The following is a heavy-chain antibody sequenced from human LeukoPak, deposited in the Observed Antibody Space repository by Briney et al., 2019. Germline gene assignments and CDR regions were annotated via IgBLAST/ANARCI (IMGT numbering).Heavy chain of an antibody. J-gene: IGHJ4*02. CDR3: ARQPGEQLVGGVDY. CDR1: GFTFSSYS. CDR2: ISSSSSYI. V-gene: IGHV3-21*01. Sequence: GGSLRLSRAASGFTFSSYSMNWVRQAPGKGLEWVSSISSSSSYIYYADSVKGQFTISRDNAKNSLYLQMNSLRAEDTAVYYCARQPGEQLVGGVDYWGQGTLVTVSS. D-gene: IGHD6-6*01.